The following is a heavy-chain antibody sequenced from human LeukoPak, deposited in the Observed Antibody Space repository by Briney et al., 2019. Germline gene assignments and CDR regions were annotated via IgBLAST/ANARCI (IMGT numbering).Heavy chain of an antibody. J-gene: IGHJ5*02. CDR2: ISGSGGST. CDR1: GFTFSSYA. CDR3: TGGIGWLCDT. D-gene: IGHD6-19*01. Sequence: GGSLRLSCAASGFTFSSYAMSWVRQAPGKGLEWVSAISGSGGSTYYADSVKGRFTISRDNAETSLYLQMNSLRAEDTAMYFCTGGIGWLCDTWGQGTLVTVSS. V-gene: IGHV3-23*01.